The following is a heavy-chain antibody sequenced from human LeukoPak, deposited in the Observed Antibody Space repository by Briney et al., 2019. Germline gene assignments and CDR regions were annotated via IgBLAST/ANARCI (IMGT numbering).Heavy chain of an antibody. J-gene: IGHJ4*02. CDR1: GFIFSNYW. D-gene: IGHD5-18*01. Sequence: GGSLRLSCAASGFIFSNYWMTWVRQAPGKGLEWVAHINQDRSETYYVDSVKGRFTIARDNAKNSLYLQMNSLRAEDTAVYYCARDPSRGYNYGYGDYWGQGTLDIVS. CDR3: ARDPSRGYNYGYGDY. V-gene: IGHV3-7*01. CDR2: INQDRSET.